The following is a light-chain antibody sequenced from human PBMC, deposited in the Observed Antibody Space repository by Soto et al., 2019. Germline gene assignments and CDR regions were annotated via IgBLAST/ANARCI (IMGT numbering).Light chain of an antibody. CDR1: QGIRNY. Sequence: DIQLTQSPAFRSASVGDRVTITCRASQGIRNYLAWYQQKPGIAPTLLIYDASTLQSGVPSRFSGSGSGTEFTLTISSLQPEDFATYYCQQRSGYPITFGQGTRLEIK. J-gene: IGKJ5*01. CDR2: DAS. V-gene: IGKV1-9*01. CDR3: QQRSGYPIT.